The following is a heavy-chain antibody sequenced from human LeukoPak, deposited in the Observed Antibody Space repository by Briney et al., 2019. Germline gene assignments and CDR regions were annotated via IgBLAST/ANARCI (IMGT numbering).Heavy chain of an antibody. CDR3: ARVGPPGIAVADSN. V-gene: IGHV1-2*06. Sequence: ASVKVSCKASGYTFTGYYMHWLRQAPGQGLEWMGRINPNSGGTNYAQKFQGRVTMTRDTSISTAYMELSRLRSDDTAVYYCARVGPPGIAVADSNWGQGTLVTVSS. CDR1: GYTFTGYY. J-gene: IGHJ4*02. D-gene: IGHD6-19*01. CDR2: INPNSGGT.